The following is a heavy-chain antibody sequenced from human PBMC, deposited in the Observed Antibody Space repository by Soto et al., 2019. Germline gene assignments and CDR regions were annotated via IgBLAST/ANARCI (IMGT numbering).Heavy chain of an antibody. V-gene: IGHV4-39*01. D-gene: IGHD3-3*01. Sequence: SDTLSLTCSVSGDSINSDNYYWGWIRQPPGKGLEWIGSIYYRGNTYYNPSLKTRVTISLDKSKSQFSLKLNSVTAADSAVYFCARLEGLATISYYFDYWGHGTLVTVAS. CDR3: ARLEGLATISYYFDY. CDR2: IYYRGNT. J-gene: IGHJ4*01. CDR1: GDSINSDNYY.